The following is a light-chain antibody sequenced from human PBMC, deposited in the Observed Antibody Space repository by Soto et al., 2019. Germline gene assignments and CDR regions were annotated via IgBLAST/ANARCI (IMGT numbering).Light chain of an antibody. Sequence: EIVLTQSPGTLSLSPGERATLSCRASQSVSSSSLSWYQQKPGQAPRLLIYDTSSRATDIPDRFSGSGSGTDFTLTVCRLEPVEFTVYYFQPSATSMWTFGQETTLAIK. CDR2: DTS. V-gene: IGKV3-20*01. CDR1: QSVSSSS. J-gene: IGKJ1*01. CDR3: QPSATSMWT.